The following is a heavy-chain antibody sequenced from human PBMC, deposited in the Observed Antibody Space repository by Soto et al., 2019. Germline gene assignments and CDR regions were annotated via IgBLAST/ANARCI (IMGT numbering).Heavy chain of an antibody. CDR2: IYYSGST. Sequence: QVQLQESDAGLVKASQTLSLTCTVSGGSVSSGAYYWTWIRQRPGKGLEWIGYIYYSGSTYYSPSLKSRLSISLDTSKTQFSLRLSSVTAADTAMYYCARARLRAVYAFDIWGQGTTVTVSS. CDR3: ARARLRAVYAFDI. D-gene: IGHD5-12*01. V-gene: IGHV4-31*03. CDR1: GGSVSSGAYY. J-gene: IGHJ3*02.